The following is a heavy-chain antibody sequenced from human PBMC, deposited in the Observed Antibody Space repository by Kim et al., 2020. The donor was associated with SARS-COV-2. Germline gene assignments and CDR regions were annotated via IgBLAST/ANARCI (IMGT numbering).Heavy chain of an antibody. Sequence: GGSLRLSCAASGFTFSSYAMHWVRQAPGKGLEWVAVISYDGSNKYYADSVKGRFTISRDNSKNTLYLQMNSLRAEDTAVYYCASYGWGSYYNSLYYYYGMGVWGQGTTVTVSS. CDR3: ASYGWGSYYNSLYYYYGMGV. V-gene: IGHV3-30*04. CDR1: GFTFSSYA. D-gene: IGHD3-10*01. CDR2: ISYDGSNK. J-gene: IGHJ6*02.